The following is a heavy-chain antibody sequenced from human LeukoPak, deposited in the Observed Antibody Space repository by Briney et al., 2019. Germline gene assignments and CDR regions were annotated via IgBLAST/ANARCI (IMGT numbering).Heavy chain of an antibody. J-gene: IGHJ5*02. CDR2: ISAYNGNT. CDR3: ARTHCSSTSCHWHWFDP. CDR1: GYTFTSYG. D-gene: IGHD2-2*01. V-gene: IGHV1-18*01. Sequence: ASVKVSCKASGYTFTSYGISWVRQAPGQVLEWMGWISAYNGNTNYAQKLQGRVTMTTDTSTSTAYMELRSLRSDDTAVYYCARTHCSSTSCHWHWFDPWGQGTLVTVSS.